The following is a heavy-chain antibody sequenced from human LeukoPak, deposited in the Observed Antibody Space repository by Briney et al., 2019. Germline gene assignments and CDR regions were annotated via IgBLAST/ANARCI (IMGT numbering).Heavy chain of an antibody. CDR1: GFTFSSYA. V-gene: IGHV3-30*04. Sequence: GRSLRLSCAASGFTFSSYAMHWVRQAPGKGLGWVAVISYDGSNKHYADSVKGRFTISRDNSKNTLYLQMNSLRAEDTAVYYCARGYVGGYYFDYWGQGTLVTVSS. D-gene: IGHD3-16*01. J-gene: IGHJ4*02. CDR2: ISYDGSNK. CDR3: ARGYVGGYYFDY.